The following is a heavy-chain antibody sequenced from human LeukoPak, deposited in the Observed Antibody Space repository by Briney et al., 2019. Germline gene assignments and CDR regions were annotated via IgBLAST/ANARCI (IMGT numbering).Heavy chain of an antibody. CDR3: ARESSSWHYYYYMDV. CDR1: GGSFSGYY. D-gene: IGHD6-13*01. CDR2: INHSGST. V-gene: IGHV4-34*01. J-gene: IGHJ6*03. Sequence: ETLSLTCAVYGGSFSGYYWSWIRQPPGKGLEWIGEINHSGSTNYNPSLKSRVTISVDTSKNQFSLKLSSVTAADTAVYYCARESSSWHYYYYMDVWGKGTTVTVSS.